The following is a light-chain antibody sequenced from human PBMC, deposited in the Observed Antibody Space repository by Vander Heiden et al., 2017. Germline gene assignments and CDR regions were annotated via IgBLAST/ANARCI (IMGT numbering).Light chain of an antibody. J-gene: IGKJ1*01. CDR2: GAS. CDR1: QSVSSSH. Sequence: EIVLTQSPGTLSLSSGGRATLSCRASQSVSSSHLAWYQQKPGQAPRLLIYGASSRATGIPDRFSGSGSGTDFTLTISRLEPEDFAFYYCQQYGNSLWTFGQGTKVEIK. CDR3: QQYGNSLWT. V-gene: IGKV3-20*01.